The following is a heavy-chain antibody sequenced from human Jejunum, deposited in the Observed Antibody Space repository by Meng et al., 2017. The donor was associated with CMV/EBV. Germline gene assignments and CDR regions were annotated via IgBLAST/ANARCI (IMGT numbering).Heavy chain of an antibody. V-gene: IGHV4-61*02. CDR2: ISPSGTT. CDR1: GDSISSGTYY. J-gene: IGHJ4*02. D-gene: IGHD6-19*01. CDR3: ARSARFSSGWRSFDY. Sequence: GDSISSGTYYWSWIRQPAGKGLEWIGRISPSGTTNYIPSLKSRVTISIDVSKNQFSLKLSSVTAADTAMYYCARSARFSSGWRSFDYWGLGTLVTVS.